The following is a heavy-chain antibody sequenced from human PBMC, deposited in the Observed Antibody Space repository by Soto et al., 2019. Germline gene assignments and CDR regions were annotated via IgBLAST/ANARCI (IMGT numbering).Heavy chain of an antibody. J-gene: IGHJ5*02. Sequence: ASVKVSCKASGYTFTSYAMHWVRQAPGQRLEWMGWINAGNGNTKYSQKFQGRVTITRDKSASTAYMELSSLRSEDTDVYYCARDTYYYDSSGYSQEWFDPWGQGTLVTVSS. D-gene: IGHD3-22*01. CDR1: GYTFTSYA. V-gene: IGHV1-3*01. CDR3: ARDTYYYDSSGYSQEWFDP. CDR2: INAGNGNT.